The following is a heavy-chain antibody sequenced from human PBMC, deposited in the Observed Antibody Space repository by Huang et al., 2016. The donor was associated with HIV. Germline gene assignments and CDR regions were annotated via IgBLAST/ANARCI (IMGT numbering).Heavy chain of an antibody. CDR1: GFSISSYW. CDR3: ARDPRIQSWLNFFDY. V-gene: IGHV3-74*01. Sequence: EVQLVESGGGLVQPGGSLRLSCAASGFSISSYWMHWVRQAPGKGLVWVSLINRDGSSTSYAASVKGRVTIPRDNAKNTLYLQMNSLRAEDTAVYYCARDPRIQSWLNFFDYWGQGTLVSVSS. J-gene: IGHJ4*02. CDR2: INRDGSST. D-gene: IGHD3-22*01.